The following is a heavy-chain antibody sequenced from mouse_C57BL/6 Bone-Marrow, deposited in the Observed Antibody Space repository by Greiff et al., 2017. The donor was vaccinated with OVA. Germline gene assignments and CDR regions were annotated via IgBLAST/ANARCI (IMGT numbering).Heavy chain of an antibody. Sequence: QVQLQQPGAELVKPGASVKLSCKASGYTFTSYWMHWVKQRPGQGLEWIGMIHPNSGSTNYNEKFKSKATLTVDKSSSTAYMQLSSLTSEDSAVYYCASGDDGYVFNYAMDYWGQGTSVTVSS. CDR3: ASGDDGYVFNYAMDY. D-gene: IGHD2-3*01. J-gene: IGHJ4*01. CDR1: GYTFTSYW. V-gene: IGHV1-64*01. CDR2: IHPNSGST.